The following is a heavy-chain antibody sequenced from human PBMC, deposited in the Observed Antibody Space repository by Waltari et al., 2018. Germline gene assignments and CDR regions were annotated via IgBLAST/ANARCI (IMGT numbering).Heavy chain of an antibody. D-gene: IGHD3-22*01. V-gene: IGHV4-59*11. CDR2: IDYTGST. Sequence: QVQLRESGPGLVKPSETLSLTCTASGVSISSHFWIWIRQPPGKGLAWIGNIDYTGSTKYTPSLKSRGAISIDTSKHQFSLKLSAVTAADTAVYYCARDQQDYDDSGDYHQRAPKPLDFWGLGTLVTVSS. J-gene: IGHJ4*01. CDR1: GVSISSHF. CDR3: ARDQQDYDDSGDYHQRAPKPLDF.